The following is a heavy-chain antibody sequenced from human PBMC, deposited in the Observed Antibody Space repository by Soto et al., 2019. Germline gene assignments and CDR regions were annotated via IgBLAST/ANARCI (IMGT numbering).Heavy chain of an antibody. Sequence: ETLSLTCAVSGGSFSGYYWTWIRQPPGKGLEWIGEINHSGTINFNPSLKSRLTISLDTSKKHFSLKLSSVTDADTAAYYCARADRTLVTSYSLDVWGQGTTVTVSS. D-gene: IGHD2-21*02. CDR2: INHSGTI. J-gene: IGHJ6*02. V-gene: IGHV4-34*01. CDR3: ARADRTLVTSYSLDV. CDR1: GGSFSGYY.